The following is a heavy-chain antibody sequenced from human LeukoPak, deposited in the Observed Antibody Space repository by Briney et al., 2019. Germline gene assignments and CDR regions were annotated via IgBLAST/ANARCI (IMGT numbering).Heavy chain of an antibody. CDR2: IANDGSNK. D-gene: IGHD3-10*01. CDR1: GFAFSNNA. J-gene: IGHJ4*02. CDR3: AREWLSPQGGRDY. V-gene: IGHV3-30*04. Sequence: GGSLRLSCAASGFAFSNNAMHWVRQAPGKGLEWVTVIANDGSNKYYAESVKGRFTISRDNSKNTLYPQMNSLRVDDTAIYYCAREWLSPQGGRDYWGQGTQVTVSS.